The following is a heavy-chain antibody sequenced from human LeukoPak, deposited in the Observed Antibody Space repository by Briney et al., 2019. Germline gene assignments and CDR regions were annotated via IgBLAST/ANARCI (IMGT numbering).Heavy chain of an antibody. CDR2: IYYSGNT. D-gene: IGHD4-23*01. V-gene: IGHV4-59*08. CDR1: GASVSSYY. CDR3: ARQNYGGSFDY. J-gene: IGHJ4*02. Sequence: SETLSLTCTVSGASVSSYYWSWIRQPPGEGLEYIGNIYYSGNTNYKSSLKSRVTISVDTSKNQFSLKLRSMTAADTAVYYCARQNYGGSFDYWGQGTLVTVSS.